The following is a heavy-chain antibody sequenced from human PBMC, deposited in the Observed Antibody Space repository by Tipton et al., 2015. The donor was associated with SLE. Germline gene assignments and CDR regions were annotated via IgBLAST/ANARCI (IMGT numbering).Heavy chain of an antibody. D-gene: IGHD3-10*01. CDR3: ARDRGFGISNWFDP. CDR2: IYHSGST. J-gene: IGHJ5*02. V-gene: IGHV4-30-2*01. Sequence: TLSLTCAVSGGSISSGGYSWSWIRQPPGKGLEWIGYIYHSGSTNYNPSLKSRVTISVDTSKNQFSLKLSSVTAADTAVYYCARDRGFGISNWFDPWGQGTLVTVSS. CDR1: GGSISSGGYS.